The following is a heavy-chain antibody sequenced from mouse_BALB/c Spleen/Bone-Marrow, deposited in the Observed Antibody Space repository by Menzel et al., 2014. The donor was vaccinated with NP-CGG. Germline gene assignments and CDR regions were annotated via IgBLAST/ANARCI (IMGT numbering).Heavy chain of an antibody. J-gene: IGHJ3*01. CDR3: ARNXXXXXXXXXX. V-gene: IGHV2-4-1*01. Sequence: VHLVESGPGLXQPSQRLSITCTVSGFSLTSYGVHWARQSPGKGXEWLGVXWSGGSTYYNAAFISRLSISKDNSKSRVFFKMNSLQXXDTAICYCARNXXXXXXXXXXWGQGTLVTXSA. CDR1: GFSLTSYG. CDR2: XWSGGST.